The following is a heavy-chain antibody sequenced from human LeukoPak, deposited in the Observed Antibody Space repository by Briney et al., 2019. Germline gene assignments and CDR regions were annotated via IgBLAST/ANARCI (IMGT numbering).Heavy chain of an antibody. CDR1: GFTFDDYA. Sequence: GGSLRLSCAASGFTFDDYAMHWVRQAPGKGLEWVSGISWNSGSIGYADSVKGRFTISRDNAKNSLYLQMNSLRAEDTAVYYCANDGSGSPPFDYWGQGTLVTVSS. V-gene: IGHV3-9*01. CDR3: ANDGSGSPPFDY. D-gene: IGHD3-10*01. CDR2: ISWNSGSI. J-gene: IGHJ4*02.